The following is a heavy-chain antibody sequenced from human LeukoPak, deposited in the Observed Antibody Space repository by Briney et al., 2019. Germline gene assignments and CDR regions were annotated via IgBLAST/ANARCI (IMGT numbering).Heavy chain of an antibody. CDR3: AREGCSGGRCYFDY. J-gene: IGHJ4*02. Sequence: ASVTVSCKASGYTFTGYYMNWVRQAPGQGLEWMGWINPNSGGRNYAQKFQGRVTMTRDTSISTVYMEVSRLRSDDTAVYYCAREGCSGGRCYFDYWGQGTLVTVSS. CDR2: INPNSGGR. V-gene: IGHV1-2*02. CDR1: GYTFTGYY. D-gene: IGHD2-15*01.